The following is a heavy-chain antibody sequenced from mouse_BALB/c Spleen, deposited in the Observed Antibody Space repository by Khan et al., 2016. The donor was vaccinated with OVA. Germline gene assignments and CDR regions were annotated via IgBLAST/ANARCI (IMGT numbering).Heavy chain of an antibody. J-gene: IGHJ3*01. CDR1: GYSFTTYY. CDR2: IDPFSGST. CDR3: TRHGFVAWFTY. D-gene: IGHD2-2*01. V-gene: IGHV1S135*01. Sequence: EVQLQQSGPELMKPGASVKISCKASGYSFTTYYIHWVMQSHGTSLEWIGYIDPFSGSTTYNQKFKGKATLTVDKSSSTAYIHLSNLTSEDSAVYYCTRHGFVAWFTYWGQGRLVTVSA.